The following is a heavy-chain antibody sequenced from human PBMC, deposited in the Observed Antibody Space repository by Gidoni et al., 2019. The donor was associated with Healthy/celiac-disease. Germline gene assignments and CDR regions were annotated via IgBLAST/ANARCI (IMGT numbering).Heavy chain of an antibody. Sequence: AVHGGSFSGYYWSWIRQPPGKGLEWIGEINHSGSTNYNPSLKSRVTISVDTSKNQFSLKLSSVTAADTAVYYCARQGGYYDSSGYYVTQSDWGQGTLVTVSS. CDR3: ARQGGYYDSSGYYVTQSD. V-gene: IGHV4-34*01. CDR2: INHSGST. CDR1: GGSFSGYY. D-gene: IGHD3-22*01. J-gene: IGHJ4*02.